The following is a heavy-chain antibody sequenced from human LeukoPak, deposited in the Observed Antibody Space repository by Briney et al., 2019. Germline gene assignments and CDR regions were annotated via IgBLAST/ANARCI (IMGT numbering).Heavy chain of an antibody. D-gene: IGHD3-16*01. CDR1: GGSVNNYY. Sequence: PSETLSLTCSVSGGSVNNYYWTWIRQPPGKGLEWIGQIYYSGKADYNPSLKSRITISVDTSKNQISLWVNSVTAADTAVYYCARFGVDYDMGVWGQGTTVIVFS. V-gene: IGHV4-59*02. CDR2: IYYSGKA. J-gene: IGHJ6*02. CDR3: ARFGVDYDMGV.